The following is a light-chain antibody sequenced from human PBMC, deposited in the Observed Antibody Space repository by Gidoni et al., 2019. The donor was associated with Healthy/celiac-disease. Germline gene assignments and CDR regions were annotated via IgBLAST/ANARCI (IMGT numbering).Light chain of an antibody. V-gene: IGLV1-40*01. CDR3: QSYDSSLSEV. Sequence: QSVLPQPPSVSGAPRQRVTISCTGSSSNIGAGYDVHWYQQLPGTAPKHLIYGNSNRPSGVPDRFSGSKSGTSASLAITGLQAEDEADYYCQSYDSSLSEVFGTGTKVTVL. CDR1: SSNIGAGYD. CDR2: GNS. J-gene: IGLJ1*01.